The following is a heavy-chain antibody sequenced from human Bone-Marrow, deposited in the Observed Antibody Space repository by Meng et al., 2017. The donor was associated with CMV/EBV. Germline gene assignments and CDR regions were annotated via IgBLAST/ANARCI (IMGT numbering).Heavy chain of an antibody. D-gene: IGHD3-22*01. V-gene: IGHV1-2*02. CDR3: ARDPISGDSSGTDY. Sequence: QVPLVPSGGEVKKPGASVKVSCKASGYTFTGYYMHWVRQAPGPGLGWMGWINPNSGGTNYAQKFQGRVTMTRDTSISTAYMELSRLRSDDTAVYYCARDPISGDSSGTDYWGQGTLVTVSS. CDR2: INPNSGGT. J-gene: IGHJ4*02. CDR1: GYTFTGYY.